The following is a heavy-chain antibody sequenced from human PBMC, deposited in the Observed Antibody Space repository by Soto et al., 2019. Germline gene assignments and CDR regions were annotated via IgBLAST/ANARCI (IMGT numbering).Heavy chain of an antibody. V-gene: IGHV4-34*01. D-gene: IGHD2-2*01. Sequence: QVQLQQWGAGLLKPSETLSLTCAVYGGSFSNYYWSWIRQPPGKGLEWIGEINHSGSTNYNPSLKNRLTISVDTSKNQFSLQLSSVTAADTAVYYRARLALYCSITSCYSYYYYYGMDVWGQGTTVNVSS. CDR2: INHSGST. CDR1: GGSFSNYY. CDR3: ARLALYCSITSCYSYYYYYGMDV. J-gene: IGHJ6*02.